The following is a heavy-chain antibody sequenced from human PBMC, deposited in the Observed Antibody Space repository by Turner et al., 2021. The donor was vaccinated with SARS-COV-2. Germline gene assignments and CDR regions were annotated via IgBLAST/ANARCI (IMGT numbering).Heavy chain of an antibody. Sequence: QVQLVQSGAEVKKPGASVKVSCKVSGDTLTDLSMHWVRQATGKGLEWMGGFDPEDGETIYAQKVQGRVTMTEDTSTDTAYMELSSLRSEDTAVYYCATLPSPHHDFWSGYYVLDPWGQGTLVTVSS. D-gene: IGHD3-3*01. CDR1: GDTLTDLS. V-gene: IGHV1-24*01. J-gene: IGHJ5*02. CDR2: FDPEDGET. CDR3: ATLPSPHHDFWSGYYVLDP.